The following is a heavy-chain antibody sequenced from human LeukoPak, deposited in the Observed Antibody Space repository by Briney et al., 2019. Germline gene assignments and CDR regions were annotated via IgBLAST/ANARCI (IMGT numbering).Heavy chain of an antibody. CDR3: AKESLRVLPAATFDY. CDR1: GFTFTAYN. J-gene: IGHJ4*02. V-gene: IGHV3-21*06. CDR2: ISSTGTYL. D-gene: IGHD2-2*01. Sequence: GGSLRLSCAASGFTFTAYNMSWVRQAPGKGLEWVSSISSTGTYLYYADSVKGRFTISRDKNSLYLRMNSLRVEDTAVYYCAKESLRVLPAATFDYWGQGTLVTVSS.